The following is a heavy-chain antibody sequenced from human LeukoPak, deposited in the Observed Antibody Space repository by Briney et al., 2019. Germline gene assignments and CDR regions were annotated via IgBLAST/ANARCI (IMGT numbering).Heavy chain of an antibody. V-gene: IGHV3-43D*03. D-gene: IGHD6-19*01. CDR3: AKGPGAAVAKRYIQH. CDR2: ISWDSGNT. Sequence: GGSLRLSCAASGFTFSSYAMSWVRQAPGKGLEWVSLISWDSGNTYYSDSVKGRFTISRDNSKNSLSLQMNSLRAEDTALYYCAKGPGAAVAKRYIQHWGQGTLVTVSS. J-gene: IGHJ1*01. CDR1: GFTFSSYA.